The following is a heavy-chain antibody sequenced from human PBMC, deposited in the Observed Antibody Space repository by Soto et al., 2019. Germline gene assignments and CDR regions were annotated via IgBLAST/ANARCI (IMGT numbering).Heavy chain of an antibody. Sequence: GGSLRLSCAASGFTFSDSYMSWIRQAPGKGLEWISYITFSGNTVYYADSLKGRFTISRDNAKNSLYLQMNRLSAEDTAVYYCARVRWRKKYGMDVWGQGTTVTVSS. CDR1: GFTFSDSY. J-gene: IGHJ6*02. CDR2: ITFSGNTV. V-gene: IGHV3-11*01. CDR3: ARVRWRKKYGMDV. D-gene: IGHD3-16*02.